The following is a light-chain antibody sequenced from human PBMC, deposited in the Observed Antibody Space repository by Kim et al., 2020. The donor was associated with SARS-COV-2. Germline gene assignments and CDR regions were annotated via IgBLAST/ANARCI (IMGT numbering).Light chain of an antibody. Sequence: ESLGDRCTSTWRASQVLTSLLAWYQQKPGKAPKLLIYSTSVLHSDVPSRFSGSGSGTEFSLTLSGLLPEDFATYYCQQANSFPLLFGGGTKVDI. CDR2: STS. CDR3: QQANSFPLL. V-gene: IGKV1-12*01. CDR1: QVLTSL. J-gene: IGKJ4*01.